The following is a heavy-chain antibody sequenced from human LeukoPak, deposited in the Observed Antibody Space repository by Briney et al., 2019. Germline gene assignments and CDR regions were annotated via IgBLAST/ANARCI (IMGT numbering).Heavy chain of an antibody. CDR2: ITSKTNSYAT. CDR3: TALGIAAAGMDY. J-gene: IGHJ4*02. V-gene: IGHV3-73*01. Sequence: GGSLRLSCAASGFTFSGSAVHWVRQASGKGLEWVGRITSKTNSYATAYAVSVKGRFTISRDDSKNTAYLQMNSLITEDTAVYFCTALGIAAAGMDYWGQGTLVTVSS. CDR1: GFTFSGSA. D-gene: IGHD6-13*01.